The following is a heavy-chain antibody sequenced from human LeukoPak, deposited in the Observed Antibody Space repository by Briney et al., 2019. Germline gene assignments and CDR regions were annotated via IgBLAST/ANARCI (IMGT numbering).Heavy chain of an antibody. J-gene: IGHJ3*02. V-gene: IGHV4-31*03. CDR3: ARDAHFSDAFDI. CDR1: GGSISSGGYY. Sequence: SQTLSLTCTVSGGSISSGGYYWSWIRQHPGKGLEWIGYINYSGSTNYNPSLKSRVTISVDTSKNQFSLKLSSVTAADTAVYYCARDAHFSDAFDIWGQGTMVTVSS. CDR2: INYSGST.